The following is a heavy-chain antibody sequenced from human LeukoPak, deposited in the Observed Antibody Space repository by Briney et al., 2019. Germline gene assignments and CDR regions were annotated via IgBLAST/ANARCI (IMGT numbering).Heavy chain of an antibody. V-gene: IGHV3-20*04. Sequence: RSGGSLRLSCAASGFTFDDYTMHWVRQAPGKGLEWLSIINGDGDDTRHADSVKGRFTISRDNSKNTLYLEMNSLRAEDTAVYYCAKEVYYYGSGSYYSANYIDYWGQGTLVTVSS. D-gene: IGHD3-10*01. CDR2: INGDGDDT. J-gene: IGHJ4*02. CDR1: GFTFDDYT. CDR3: AKEVYYYGSGSYYSANYIDY.